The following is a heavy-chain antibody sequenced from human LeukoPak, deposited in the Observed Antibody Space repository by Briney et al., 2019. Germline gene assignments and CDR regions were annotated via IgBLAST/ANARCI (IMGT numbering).Heavy chain of an antibody. J-gene: IGHJ4*02. CDR2: VSYTGST. D-gene: IGHD2-2*01. CDR1: GASVNSRTSY. V-gene: IGHV4-61*01. CDR3: ARGYCSSSSCFDPHYDY. Sequence: SETLSLTCTVSGASVNSRTSYWSWIRQPPGKGLEWIGYVSYTGSTNYNPSLKSRVTISADTSKNEFSLRLTSVTAADSAVYYCARGYCSSSSCFDPHYDYWGQGTLVTVSS.